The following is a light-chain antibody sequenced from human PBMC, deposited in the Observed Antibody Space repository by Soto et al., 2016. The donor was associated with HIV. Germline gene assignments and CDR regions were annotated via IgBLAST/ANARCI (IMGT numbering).Light chain of an antibody. CDR1: ALPKQY. Sequence: SYELTQPPSVSVSPGQTARITCSGDALPKQYAYWYQQKPGQAPVLVIYGKTSRPSGIPDRFSGSTSGNTASLTITGAQAEDEADYYCDSRDSSGNHLIFGGGTKLTVL. CDR2: GKT. V-gene: IGLV3-25*02. J-gene: IGLJ2*01. CDR3: DSRDSSGNHLI.